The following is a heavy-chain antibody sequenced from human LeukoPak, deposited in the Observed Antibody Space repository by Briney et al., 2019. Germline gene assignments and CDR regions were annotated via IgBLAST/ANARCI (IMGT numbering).Heavy chain of an antibody. Sequence: PGGSLRLSCAASGFTFSRYWMSWVRQAPGKGLEWVANIKQDGSEKYYVDSVKGRFTISRDNAKISLYLQMNSLRVEDTAVYYCARVERGYSCVIEYYYYYMDVWGKGTTVTVSS. D-gene: IGHD5-18*01. CDR1: GFTFSRYW. V-gene: IGHV3-7*01. CDR2: IKQDGSEK. J-gene: IGHJ6*03. CDR3: ARVERGYSCVIEYYYYYMDV.